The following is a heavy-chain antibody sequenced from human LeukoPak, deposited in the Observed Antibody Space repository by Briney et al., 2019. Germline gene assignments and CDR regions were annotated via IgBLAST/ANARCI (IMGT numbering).Heavy chain of an antibody. CDR2: IYYRGST. Sequence: SETLSLTCTVSGGSISSYYWSWIRQPPGKGLEWIGYIYYRGSTNYNPSLKSRVTISVDTSKNQFSLKLSSVTAADTAVYYCARIDLWFGELFYFDYWGQGTLVTVSS. CDR3: ARIDLWFGELFYFDY. CDR1: GGSISSYY. D-gene: IGHD3-10*01. V-gene: IGHV4-59*01. J-gene: IGHJ4*02.